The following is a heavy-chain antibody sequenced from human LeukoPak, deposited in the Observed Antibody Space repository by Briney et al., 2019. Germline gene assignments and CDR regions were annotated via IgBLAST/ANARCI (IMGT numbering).Heavy chain of an antibody. CDR1: GASISNSPYV. CDR3: ARPLLSSWDWFDP. CDR2: ISEGGTT. Sequence: WETLSLTCTVSGASISNSPYVWAWIRQPPGKGLEWIGSISEGGTTYYNPSLKSQAIISVDTSSHQFSPKPDSVTGEDTAVYYCARPLLSSWDWFDPWGQEPRVTVSS. J-gene: IGHJ5*02. D-gene: IGHD6-13*01. V-gene: IGHV4-39*01.